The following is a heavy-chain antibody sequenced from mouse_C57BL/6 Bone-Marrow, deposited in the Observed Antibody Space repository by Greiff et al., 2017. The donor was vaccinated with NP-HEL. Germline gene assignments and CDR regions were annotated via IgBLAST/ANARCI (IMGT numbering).Heavy chain of an antibody. CDR3: ARGYGPFAY. D-gene: IGHD1-1*02. V-gene: IGHV5-4*03. Sequence: EVKLVESGGGLVKPGGSLKLSCAASGFTFSSYAMSWVRQTPEKRLEWVATISDGGSYTYYPDNVKGRFTISRDNAKNNLYLQMSHLKSEDTAMYYCARGYGPFAYWGQGTLVTVSA. J-gene: IGHJ3*01. CDR2: ISDGGSYT. CDR1: GFTFSSYA.